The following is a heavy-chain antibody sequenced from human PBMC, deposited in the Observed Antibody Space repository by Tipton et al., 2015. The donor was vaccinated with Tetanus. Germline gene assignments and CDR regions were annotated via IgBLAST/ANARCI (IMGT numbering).Heavy chain of an antibody. Sequence: SLRLSCAASGFTFDDYAMHWVRQAPGKGLEWFSGIGWNGGSIGYADSVKGRFTISRDNAKNSLYLQMNSLRAEDTAFYYCAKVSPNTSGCLDYWGQGTLVTVSS. J-gene: IGHJ4*02. D-gene: IGHD6-19*01. CDR2: IGWNGGSI. V-gene: IGHV3-9*01. CDR3: AKVSPNTSGCLDY. CDR1: GFTFDDYA.